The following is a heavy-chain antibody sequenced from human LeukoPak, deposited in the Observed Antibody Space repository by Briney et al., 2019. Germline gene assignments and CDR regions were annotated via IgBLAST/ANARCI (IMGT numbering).Heavy chain of an antibody. CDR2: ITPSGGST. CDR3: ARDRSGWNYYGSGSYYKAPRDYYGMDV. Sequence: GASVKVSCKASGYTFTSNYMHWVRQAPGQGLEWMGIITPSGGSTSYAQKFPGRVTMTRDTSTSTVYMELRSLRSDDTAVYYCARDRSGWNYYGSGSYYKAPRDYYGMDVWGQGTTVTVSS. D-gene: IGHD3-10*01. J-gene: IGHJ6*02. CDR1: GYTFTSNY. V-gene: IGHV1-46*01.